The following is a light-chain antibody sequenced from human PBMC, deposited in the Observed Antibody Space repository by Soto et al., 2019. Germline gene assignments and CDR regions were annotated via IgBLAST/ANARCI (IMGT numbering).Light chain of an antibody. J-gene: IGLJ2*01. CDR2: EVS. CDR3: SSYAGSNNFVV. Sequence: QSALTQPPSASGSPGQSVTISCTGTSSDVGGYNYVSWYQQHPGKAPKLMIYEVSKRPSGVPDRFSGSKSGNTASLTVSGXXXXXXXDYYCSSYAGSNNFVVFGGGTKVTV. V-gene: IGLV2-8*01. CDR1: SSDVGGYNY.